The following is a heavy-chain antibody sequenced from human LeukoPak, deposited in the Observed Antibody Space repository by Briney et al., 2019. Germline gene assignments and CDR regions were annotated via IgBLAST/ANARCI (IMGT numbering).Heavy chain of an antibody. Sequence: GGSLRLSCAASGFTVSNNYMSWVRQAPGKGLEWVSSISSSSSYIYYADSVKGRFTISRDNAKNSLYLQMNSLRAEDTAVYYCARGRRIAAAGLYYFDYWGQGTLVTVSS. D-gene: IGHD6-13*01. V-gene: IGHV3-21*01. CDR3: ARGRRIAAAGLYYFDY. CDR1: GFTVSNNY. J-gene: IGHJ4*02. CDR2: ISSSSSYI.